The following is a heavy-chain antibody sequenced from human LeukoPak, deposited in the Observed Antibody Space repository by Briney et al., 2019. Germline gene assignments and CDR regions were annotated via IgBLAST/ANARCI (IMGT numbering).Heavy chain of an antibody. J-gene: IGHJ4*02. D-gene: IGHD1-26*01. Sequence: AGGSLRLSCAASGFTFSSYEMNWVRQAPGKGLEWLSYISSGSGTTIYYADSVKGRFTISRDNAKNSLYLQMNSLRAEDTAVYYCARGGSYGSLLDYWGQGTLATVSS. CDR2: ISSGSGTTI. V-gene: IGHV3-48*03. CDR1: GFTFSSYE. CDR3: ARGGSYGSLLDY.